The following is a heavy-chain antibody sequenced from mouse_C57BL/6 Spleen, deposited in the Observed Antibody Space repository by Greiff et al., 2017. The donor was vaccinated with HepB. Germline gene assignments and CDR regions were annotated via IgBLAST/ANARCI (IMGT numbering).Heavy chain of an antibody. CDR2: IDPENGDT. V-gene: IGHV14-4*01. D-gene: IGHD4-1*01. J-gene: IGHJ2*01. CDR1: GFNIKDDY. Sequence: VQLKQSGAELVRPGASVKLSCTASGFNIKDDYMHWVKQRPEQGLEWIGWIDPENGDTEYASKFQGKATITADTSSNTAYLQLSSLTSEDTAVYYCTTSSSGTGYFDYWGQGTTLTVSS. CDR3: TTSSSGTGYFDY.